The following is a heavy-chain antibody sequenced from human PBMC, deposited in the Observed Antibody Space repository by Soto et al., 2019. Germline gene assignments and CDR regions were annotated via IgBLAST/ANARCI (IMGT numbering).Heavy chain of an antibody. V-gene: IGHV1-69*13. CDR3: ARAVVPAAIPYYYGMDV. CDR1: GGTFSSYA. J-gene: IGHJ6*02. Sequence: GASVKVSCKASGGTFSSYAISWVRQAPGQGLEWMGGIIPIFGTANYAQKFQGRVTITADESTSTAYMELSSLRSEDTAVYYCARAVVPAAIPYYYGMDVWGQGTTVTVSS. D-gene: IGHD2-2*01. CDR2: IIPIFGTA.